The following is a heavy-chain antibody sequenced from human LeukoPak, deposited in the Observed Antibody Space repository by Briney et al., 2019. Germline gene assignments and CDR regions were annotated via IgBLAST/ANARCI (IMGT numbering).Heavy chain of an antibody. Sequence: SETLSLTCTVSGGSISSYYWSWIRQPPGKGLEWIGYIYYSGSTNYNPSLKSRVTISVDTSKNQFSLKLSSVTATDTAVYYCARDNWNYGSSMDVWGQGTTVTVSS. V-gene: IGHV4-59*01. CDR3: ARDNWNYGSSMDV. J-gene: IGHJ6*02. CDR1: GGSISSYY. D-gene: IGHD1-7*01. CDR2: IYYSGST.